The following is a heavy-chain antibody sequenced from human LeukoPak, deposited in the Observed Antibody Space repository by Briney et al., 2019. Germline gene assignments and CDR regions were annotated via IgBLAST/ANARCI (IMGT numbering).Heavy chain of an antibody. CDR2: MNPRGST. CDR3: ARGRQDVTMIVVVMTAVSYYLDV. V-gene: IGHV4-34*01. D-gene: IGHD3-22*01. J-gene: IGHJ6*03. CDR1: GGSFSGYY. Sequence: PSETLSLTCAVYGGSFSGYYWTWIRQTPEKGLEWIGEMNPRGSTNYNPSLKSRVTMSVDTSKNQFSLELSSVTAADTAVYYCARGRQDVTMIVVVMTAVSYYLDVWGKGTTVTVS.